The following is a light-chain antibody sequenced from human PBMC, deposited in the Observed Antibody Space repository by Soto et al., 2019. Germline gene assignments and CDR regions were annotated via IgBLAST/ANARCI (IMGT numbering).Light chain of an antibody. V-gene: IGLV2-23*01. CDR2: EGS. J-gene: IGLJ1*01. Sequence: QSALTQPASVSGSPGQSITISCIGTSSDVGNYNVVSWYQHHPGKAPKLMIYEGSKRPSGVSSRFSGSKSGNTASLTISGLQAEDEADYYCCSYATSTTYVFGTGTKVTVL. CDR1: SSDVGNYNV. CDR3: CSYATSTTYV.